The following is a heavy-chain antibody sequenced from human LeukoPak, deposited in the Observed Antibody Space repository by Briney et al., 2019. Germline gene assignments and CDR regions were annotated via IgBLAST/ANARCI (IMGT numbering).Heavy chain of an antibody. Sequence: ASVKVSCKASGYTVTGYYMDWVRQAPGQGLEWMGWINPTSGGTNYAQNFQGRVTMTRDTSISTAYMELSRLRSDDTAMFYCARGGSTWPNYYYYGVDVWGQGTTLTVSS. CDR1: GYTVTGYY. CDR2: INPTSGGT. CDR3: ARGGSTWPNYYYYGVDV. D-gene: IGHD3-10*01. V-gene: IGHV1-2*02. J-gene: IGHJ6*02.